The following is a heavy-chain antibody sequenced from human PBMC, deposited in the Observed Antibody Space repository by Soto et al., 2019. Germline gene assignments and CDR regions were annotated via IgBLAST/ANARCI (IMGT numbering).Heavy chain of an antibody. CDR3: ARGVNEQWLPVYYYYYYYMDV. V-gene: IGHV1-18*01. CDR2: ISAYNGNT. Sequence: QVQLVQSGAEVKKPGASVKVSCKASGYTFTSYGIIWVRQAPGQGLEWMGWISAYNGNTNYAQKLQGRVTMTTDTSTSTAYMELRSLRSDDTAVYYCARGVNEQWLPVYYYYYYYMDVWGKGTTVTVSS. CDR1: GYTFTSYG. J-gene: IGHJ6*03. D-gene: IGHD6-19*01.